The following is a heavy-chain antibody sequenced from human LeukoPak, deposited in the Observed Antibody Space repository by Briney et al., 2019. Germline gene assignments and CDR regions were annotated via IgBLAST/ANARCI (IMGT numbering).Heavy chain of an antibody. CDR2: IYHSGRT. CDR3: ARDRGGSYRALRSWFDP. V-gene: IGHV4-4*02. D-gene: IGHD1-26*01. Sequence: SETLSLTCAVSGGSISSSNWWSWVRQPPGKGLGWIGEIYHSGRTNYSPSLKSRVTISVHKYKNHFSLNLSSVTAADTAVYYCARDRGGSYRALRSWFDPWGQGTLVTVSS. CDR1: GGSISSSNW. J-gene: IGHJ5*02.